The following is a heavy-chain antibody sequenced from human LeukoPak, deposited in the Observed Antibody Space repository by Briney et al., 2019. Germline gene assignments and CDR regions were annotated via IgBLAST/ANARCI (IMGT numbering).Heavy chain of an antibody. D-gene: IGHD6-13*01. V-gene: IGHV1-18*04. CDR1: GYTFTSYG. CDR2: ISAYNGNT. CDR3: ARDHTGYSSSWYPDY. J-gene: IGHJ4*02. Sequence: ASVKVSCKASGYTFTSYGISWVRQAPGQGLEWMGWISAYNGNTNYAQKLQGRVTMTTDTSTSTAYTELRSLRSDDTAVYYCARDHTGYSSSWYPDYWGQGTLVTVSS.